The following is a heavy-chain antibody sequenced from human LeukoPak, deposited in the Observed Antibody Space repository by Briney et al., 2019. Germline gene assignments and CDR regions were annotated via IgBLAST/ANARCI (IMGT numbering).Heavy chain of an antibody. CDR1: GYTFTGYN. Sequence: ASVKVPCKSSGYTFTGYNMHWVRQAPGQGFEWMGRIDSNSGGTNYAQNFQGRVTMTRDTSISTVYMELISLRSEDTAVYYCAREMNYDDYRTSDYWGQGTLVTVFS. V-gene: IGHV1-2*02. D-gene: IGHD4-17*01. CDR2: IDSNSGGT. CDR3: AREMNYDDYRTSDY. J-gene: IGHJ4*02.